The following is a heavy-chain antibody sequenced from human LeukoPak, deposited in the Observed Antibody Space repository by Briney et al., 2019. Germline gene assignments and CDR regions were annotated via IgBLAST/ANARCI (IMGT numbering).Heavy chain of an antibody. CDR3: ARRYCSGGSCYAFDY. V-gene: IGHV3-21*01. J-gene: IGHJ4*02. CDR1: GFTFSSYS. D-gene: IGHD2-15*01. CDR2: ISSSSSYI. Sequence: GGSLRLSCAASGFTFSSYSMNWVRQAPGKGLEWVSCISSSSSYIYYADSVKGRFTISRDNAKNSLYLQMNSLRAEDTAVYYCARRYCSGGSCYAFDYWGQGTLVTVSS.